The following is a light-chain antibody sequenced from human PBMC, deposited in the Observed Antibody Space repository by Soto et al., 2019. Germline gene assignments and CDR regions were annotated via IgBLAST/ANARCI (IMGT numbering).Light chain of an antibody. CDR1: QSISDN. Sequence: EIVMTQSPSTLSVSPGDSATLSCRASQSISDNVAWYQQKPGLAPRLLIYGASSRATGIPDRFSGSGSGTDFTLTISRLEPEDFAVYYCQQYGSSRGTFGQGTKVDIK. CDR2: GAS. V-gene: IGKV3-20*01. CDR3: QQYGSSRGT. J-gene: IGKJ1*01.